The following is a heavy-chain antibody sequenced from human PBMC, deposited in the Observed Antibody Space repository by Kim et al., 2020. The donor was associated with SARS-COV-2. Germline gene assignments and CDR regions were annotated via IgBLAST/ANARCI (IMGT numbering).Heavy chain of an antibody. CDR1: GFTFSSYG. CDR3: ARTYYYSSGSVGFYGMDV. V-gene: IGHV3-33*01. J-gene: IGHJ6*02. CDR2: IWYDVSNN. D-gene: IGHD3-10*01. Sequence: GGSLRLSCAASGFTFSSYGMHWVRQAPGKGLEWVAVIWYDVSNNYYGDSVKGRFTISRDNSKNTVYLQMNSLRVDDTAVYYCARTYYYSSGSVGFYGMDVWGQGTTVTVSS.